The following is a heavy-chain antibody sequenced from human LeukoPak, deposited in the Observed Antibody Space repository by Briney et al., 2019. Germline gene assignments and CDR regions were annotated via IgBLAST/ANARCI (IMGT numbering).Heavy chain of an antibody. Sequence: PGRSLRLSCAASGFTFSSYAMNWVRQAPGKGLEWVSAICGSGGSTYYADFEKRRFIISRDNYKNTLYLQMNSLRAEDTVVYYCAKAAVDYYDNSAPLAFDSCGEGNLVSVS. CDR1: GFTFSSYA. CDR3: AKAAVDYYDNSAPLAFDS. CDR2: ICGSGGST. V-gene: IGHV3-23*01. J-gene: IGHJ4*02. D-gene: IGHD3-22*01.